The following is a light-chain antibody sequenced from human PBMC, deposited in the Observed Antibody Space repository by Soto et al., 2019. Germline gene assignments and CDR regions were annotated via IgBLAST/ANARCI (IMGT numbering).Light chain of an antibody. V-gene: IGLV2-8*01. CDR2: EVT. CDR3: SSYAGSNNLV. CDR1: SSDVGSYDY. J-gene: IGLJ3*02. Sequence: QSALTQPPSASGSLGQSVTISCTGTSSDVGSYDYVSWYQQHPGKAPKFIIYEVTKRPSGVPDRFSGSKSGDTASLTVSGLQAKDEAVYYCSSYAGSNNLVFGGGTKLTVL.